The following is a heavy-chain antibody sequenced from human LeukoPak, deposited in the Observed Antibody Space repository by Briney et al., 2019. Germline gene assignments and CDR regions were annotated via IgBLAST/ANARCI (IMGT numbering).Heavy chain of an antibody. V-gene: IGHV1-69*01. CDR3: ASSLGDSSGPFGY. CDR2: IIPIFGTA. Sequence: SVTVSCKSSGGTFSIYAISWVRQAPGQGLEWMGGIIPIFGTANYAQKFQGRVTITADESTSAAYMELSSLRSEDTAVYYCASSLGDSSGPFGYWGQGTLVTVSS. D-gene: IGHD3-22*01. J-gene: IGHJ4*02. CDR1: GGTFSIYA.